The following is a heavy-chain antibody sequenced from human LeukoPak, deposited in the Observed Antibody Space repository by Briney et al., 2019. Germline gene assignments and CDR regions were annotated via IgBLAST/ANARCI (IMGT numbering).Heavy chain of an antibody. J-gene: IGHJ3*02. V-gene: IGHV3-21*01. CDR3: ARATSGYDFWSGHDAFDI. CDR1: GFTFSSYS. CDR2: ISSSSSYI. Sequence: GGSLRLSCTASGFTFSSYSMNWVRQAPGKGLEWVSSISSSSSYIYYADSVKGRFTISRDNAKNSLYLQMNSLRAEDTAVYYCARATSGYDFWSGHDAFDIWGQGTMVTVSS. D-gene: IGHD3-3*01.